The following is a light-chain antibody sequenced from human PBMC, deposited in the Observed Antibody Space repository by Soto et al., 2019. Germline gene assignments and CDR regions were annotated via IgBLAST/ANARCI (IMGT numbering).Light chain of an antibody. J-gene: IGKJ5*01. CDR3: QQYGSSIT. CDR1: QSVSSGK. V-gene: IGKV3-20*01. Sequence: EIVLTQSPGTLSLSPGERATLSCRASQSVSSGKLAWYQQKPGQAPRLLIYGASSRATGIPDRFSGSGSGTDFTLTISRLEPEDFAVYYCQQYGSSITFGQGTRLEIK. CDR2: GAS.